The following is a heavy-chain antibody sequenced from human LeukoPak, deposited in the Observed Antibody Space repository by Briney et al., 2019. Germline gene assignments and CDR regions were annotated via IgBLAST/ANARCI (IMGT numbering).Heavy chain of an antibody. J-gene: IGHJ4*02. Sequence: SETLSLTCTVSGGSISSYYWSWIRQPPGKGLEWMGYIYYSGSTNYNPSLKSRVTISVDTSKNQFSLKLSSVTAADTAVYYCARVSVWGSYRSVFDYWGQGTLVTVSS. CDR2: IYYSGST. D-gene: IGHD3-16*02. CDR1: GGSISSYY. CDR3: ARVSVWGSYRSVFDY. V-gene: IGHV4-59*01.